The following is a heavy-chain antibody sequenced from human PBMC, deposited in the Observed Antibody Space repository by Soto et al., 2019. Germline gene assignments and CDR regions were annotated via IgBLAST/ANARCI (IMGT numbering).Heavy chain of an antibody. CDR2: IYYSGST. D-gene: IGHD1-26*01. CDR1: GGSISSGDYY. CDR3: AITRVRGARDFDY. Sequence: QVQLQESGPGLVKPSQTLSLTCTVSGGSISSGDYYWSWIRQPPGKGLEWIGYIYYSGSTYYNPSLKSRVTMSVDTSKNQFSLKLSSVTAADTTVYYCAITRVRGARDFDYWGQGTLVTVSS. J-gene: IGHJ4*02. V-gene: IGHV4-30-4*01.